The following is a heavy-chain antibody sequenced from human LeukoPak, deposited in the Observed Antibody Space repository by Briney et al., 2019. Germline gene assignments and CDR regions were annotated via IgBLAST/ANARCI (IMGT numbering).Heavy chain of an antibody. Sequence: SETLSLTCTVSGGSISSGNYYWSWIRQPPGKGLEWIGYIHNSGNTYYNPSLQNRITISVDRSKDQFSLKLRSVTAADTAVCYCAREDYYESSGYYYWGQGTLVTVSS. V-gene: IGHV4-30-4*01. D-gene: IGHD3-22*01. CDR1: GGSISSGNYY. CDR3: AREDYYESSGYYY. CDR2: IHNSGNT. J-gene: IGHJ4*02.